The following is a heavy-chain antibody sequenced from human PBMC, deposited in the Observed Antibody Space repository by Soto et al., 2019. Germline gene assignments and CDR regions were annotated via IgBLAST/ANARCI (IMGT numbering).Heavy chain of an antibody. Sequence: QVQLQESGPGLVKPSQTLSLTCTVSGGSISSGDYYWSWIRQPPGKGLEWIGYIYYSGSTYYNPSLKSRVAISVDTSKNQFSLKLSSVTAADTAVYYCARARGIVATLIDYWGQGTLVTVSS. CDR2: IYYSGST. CDR3: ARARGIVATLIDY. J-gene: IGHJ4*02. V-gene: IGHV4-30-4*01. CDR1: GGSISSGDYY. D-gene: IGHD5-12*01.